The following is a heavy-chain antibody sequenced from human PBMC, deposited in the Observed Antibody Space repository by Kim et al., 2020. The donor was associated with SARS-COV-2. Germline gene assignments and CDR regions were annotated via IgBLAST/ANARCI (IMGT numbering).Heavy chain of an antibody. Sequence: SETLSLTCTVSGGSISSYYWSWIRQPPGKGLEWIGYIYYSGSTNYNPSLKSRVTISVDTSKNQFSLKLSSVTAADTAVYYCARQDKRSSTFDYWGQGTLVTVSS. J-gene: IGHJ4*02. CDR3: ARQDKRSSTFDY. V-gene: IGHV4-59*08. CDR1: GGSISSYY. D-gene: IGHD2-15*01. CDR2: IYYSGST.